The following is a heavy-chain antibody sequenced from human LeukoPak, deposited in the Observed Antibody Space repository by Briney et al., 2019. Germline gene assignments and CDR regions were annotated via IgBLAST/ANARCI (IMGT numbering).Heavy chain of an antibody. CDR2: IYDSGST. CDR3: ARHEGYCSSTSCLGQFDY. D-gene: IGHD2-2*01. V-gene: IGHV4-39*01. J-gene: IGHJ4*02. Sequence: PSETLSLTCTVSGGSISSSSYYWGWIRQPPGKGLEWIWSIYDSGSTYYNPSLKSRVTISVDTSKNQFSLKLSSVTAADTAVYYCARHEGYCSSTSCLGQFDYWGQGTLVTVSS. CDR1: GGSISSSSYY.